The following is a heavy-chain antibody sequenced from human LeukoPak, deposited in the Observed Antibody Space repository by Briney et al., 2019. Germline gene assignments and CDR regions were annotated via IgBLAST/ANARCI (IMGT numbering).Heavy chain of an antibody. D-gene: IGHD4-17*01. CDR1: GFTFSSYA. CDR3: AKVINGGLRKEYYFDY. J-gene: IGHJ4*02. CDR2: ISGSGGST. Sequence: PGGSLRLSCAASGFTFSSYAMSWVRQAPGKGLEWVSAISGSGGSTYYADSVKGRFTNSRDNSKNTLYLQMNSLRAEDTAVYYCAKVINGGLRKEYYFDYWGQGTLVTVSS. V-gene: IGHV3-23*01.